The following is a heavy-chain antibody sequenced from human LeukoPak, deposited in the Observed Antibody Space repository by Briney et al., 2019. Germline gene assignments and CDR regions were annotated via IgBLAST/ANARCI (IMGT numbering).Heavy chain of an antibody. D-gene: IGHD3-10*01. CDR2: IYHSGST. V-gene: IGHV4-30-2*01. CDR1: GGSISSGGYS. J-gene: IGHJ4*02. CDR3: ARYIVRGVTSYYFDY. Sequence: SETLSLTCAVSGGSISSGGYSWSWIRQPPGKGLEWIGYIYHSGSTYYNPSLKSRVTISVDRSKNQFSLKLSSVTAAATAVYYCARYIVRGVTSYYFDYWGQGTLVTVSS.